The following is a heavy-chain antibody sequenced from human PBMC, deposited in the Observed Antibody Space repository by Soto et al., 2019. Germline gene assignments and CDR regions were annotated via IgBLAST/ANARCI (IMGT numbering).Heavy chain of an antibody. J-gene: IGHJ4*02. D-gene: IGHD3-22*01. Sequence: QVQLVQSGPEVKMPGASVKVSCKTSGYTFTAYGLAWLRQAPGQRPEWMGWVSTNDDRTNYAQKFQGRVTMTTDKSTTTTSMEQRSLRGDDTAVYYCARELNTESSAYYSFAFWGQGTLVTVSS. V-gene: IGHV1-18*01. CDR2: VSTNDDRT. CDR1: GYTFTAYG. CDR3: ARELNTESSAYYSFAF.